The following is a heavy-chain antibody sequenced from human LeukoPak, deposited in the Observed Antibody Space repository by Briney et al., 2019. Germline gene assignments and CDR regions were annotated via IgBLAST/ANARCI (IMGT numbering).Heavy chain of an antibody. Sequence: PSETLSLTCAVSGYSISSGSYWGWIRQPPGKGLEWIGNMFHSGDTYHNPSLKSRVTISADKSKNQFSLKLTSATAADTAVYYCAKVGAYGDYARHDYWGQGTLVTVSS. J-gene: IGHJ4*02. CDR2: MFHSGDT. D-gene: IGHD4-17*01. CDR1: GYSISSGSY. CDR3: AKVGAYGDYARHDY. V-gene: IGHV4-38-2*01.